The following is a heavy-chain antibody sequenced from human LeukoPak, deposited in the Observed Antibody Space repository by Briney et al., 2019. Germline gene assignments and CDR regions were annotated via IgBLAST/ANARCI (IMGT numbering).Heavy chain of an antibody. CDR1: GYTFTSYW. V-gene: IGHV5-10-1*01. CDR3: ARHDCSGGSCPLAY. D-gene: IGHD2-15*01. Sequence: GESLKISCKGSGYTFTSYWITWVRQMPGKGLEWMGRIDPSDSHASYSPSLQGHVTISADKSINTAYLQWSSLKASDTAMYYCARHDCSGGSCPLAYWGQGTLVTVPA. J-gene: IGHJ4*02. CDR2: IDPSDSHA.